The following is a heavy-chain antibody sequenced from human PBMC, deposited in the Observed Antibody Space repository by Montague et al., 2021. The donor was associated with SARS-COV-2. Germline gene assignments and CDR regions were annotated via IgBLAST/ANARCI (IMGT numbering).Heavy chain of an antibody. CDR3: ARAGGIDKSGYVGRLRTYYFDF. Sequence: SETLSLTCTVSGASIRSSDHYWGWIRQPPGKGLEWIGNIYYTGXXXYXXXXTXRLTISVDTSRYQFSLELTSVTAADTALYYCARAGGIDKSGYVGRLRTYYFDFWDQGLLVTVSS. CDR2: IYYTGXX. J-gene: IGHJ4*02. V-gene: IGHV4-39*07. D-gene: IGHD3-22*01. CDR1: GASIRSSDHY.